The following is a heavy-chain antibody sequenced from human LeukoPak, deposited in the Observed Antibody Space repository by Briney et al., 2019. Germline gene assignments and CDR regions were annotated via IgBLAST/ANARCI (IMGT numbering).Heavy chain of an antibody. Sequence: ASVKVSCKASGYTFTSYDINWVRQATGQGLEWMGWMNPNSGNTGYAQKFQGRVTMTRNTSISTAYMELSSLRSEDTAVYYCARGVDRMAYKLGQYSSRDTDHIRARHGMDVWGQGTTVTVSS. CDR1: GYTFTSYD. CDR2: MNPNSGNT. V-gene: IGHV1-8*01. J-gene: IGHJ6*02. D-gene: IGHD6-13*01. CDR3: ARGVDRMAYKLGQYSSRDTDHIRARHGMDV.